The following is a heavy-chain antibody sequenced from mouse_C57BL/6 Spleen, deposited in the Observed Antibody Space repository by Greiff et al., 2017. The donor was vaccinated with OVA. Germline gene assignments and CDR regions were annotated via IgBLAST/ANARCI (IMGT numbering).Heavy chain of an antibody. CDR3: ARRKGRGYFDY. J-gene: IGHJ2*01. CDR2: ISSGSSTI. D-gene: IGHD3-3*01. CDR1: GFTFSDYG. V-gene: IGHV5-17*01. Sequence: EVKLEESGGGLVKPGGSLKLSCAASGFTFSDYGMHWVRQAPEKGLEWVAYISSGSSTIYYADTVKGRFTISRDNAKNTLFLQMTSLRSEDTAMYYCARRKGRGYFDYWGQGTTLTVSS.